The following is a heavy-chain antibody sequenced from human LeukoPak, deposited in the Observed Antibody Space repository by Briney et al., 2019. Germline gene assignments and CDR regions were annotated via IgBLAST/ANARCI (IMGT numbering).Heavy chain of an antibody. D-gene: IGHD6-19*01. CDR3: ARISGWPATFDY. J-gene: IGHJ4*02. V-gene: IGHV3-23*01. CDR1: GFSFRSHG. Sequence: GGSLRLSCAASGFSFRSHGMNWVRQAPGKGLEWVSGISPRGDITYYKDSVRGRFTISRDNFKNTVSLQLNSLRAEDTAMYYCARISGWPATFDYWGQGTPVTVSS. CDR2: ISPRGDIT.